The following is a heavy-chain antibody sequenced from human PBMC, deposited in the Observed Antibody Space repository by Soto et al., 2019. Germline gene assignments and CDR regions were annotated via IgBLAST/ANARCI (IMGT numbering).Heavy chain of an antibody. Sequence: EVQLVESGGGLVQPGRSLRLSCAASGFTFDDYAMHWVRQAPGKGLEWVSGISWNSGSIGYADSVKGRFTISRDNAKNSLYLQMNSLRAEDTALYYCAKDIVEGATFFYGFDYWGQGTLVTVSS. J-gene: IGHJ4*02. CDR3: AKDIVEGATFFYGFDY. V-gene: IGHV3-9*01. D-gene: IGHD1-26*01. CDR1: GFTFDDYA. CDR2: ISWNSGSI.